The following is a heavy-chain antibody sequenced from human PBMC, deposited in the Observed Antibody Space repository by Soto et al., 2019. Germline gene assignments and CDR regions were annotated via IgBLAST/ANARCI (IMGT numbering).Heavy chain of an antibody. D-gene: IGHD1-26*01. CDR2: IYHSGST. V-gene: IGHV4-4*02. CDR1: GGSISSSNW. CDR3: AIVGGNGIDY. Sequence: SETLSLTCAVSGGSISSSNWWSWVRQPPGKGLEWIGEIYHSGSTYYNPSLKSRVTISVDTSKNQSSLKLSSVTAADTAVYYCAIVGGNGIDYWGQGTLVTVSS. J-gene: IGHJ4*02.